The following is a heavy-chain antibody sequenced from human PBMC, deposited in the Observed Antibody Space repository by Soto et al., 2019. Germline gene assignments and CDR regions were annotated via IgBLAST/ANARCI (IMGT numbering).Heavy chain of an antibody. CDR2: INTDGSST. V-gene: IGHV3-74*01. Sequence: EVQLVESGGGLGQPGGSLRLSCAASGFSFSSYWMHWVRQPPGKGLVWVARINTDGSSTDYADSVKGRFTISRDNAKNXPYLQLNTLRDEDTAVYYCVCPGIAVAVQDPLRLGYWGQGTPVTVSS. CDR1: GFSFSSYW. D-gene: IGHD6-19*01. CDR3: VCPGIAVAVQDPLRLGY. J-gene: IGHJ4*02.